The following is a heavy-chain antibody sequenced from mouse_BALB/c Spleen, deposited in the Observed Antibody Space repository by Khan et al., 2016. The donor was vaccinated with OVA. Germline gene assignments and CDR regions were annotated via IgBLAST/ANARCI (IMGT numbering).Heavy chain of an antibody. Sequence: EVQLVESGPGLVTPSQSLSLTCTVTDYSITSDYAWNWIRQFPGNKLEWMGYISSSGTTSSNPSLKSRISITRDTSKNQFFLQLKSVTTEDTTTYYCARSLYYIYGYATDYWGRGTSVTVSS. CDR1: DYSITSDYA. D-gene: IGHD2-1*01. V-gene: IGHV3-2*02. CDR2: ISSSGTT. J-gene: IGHJ4*01. CDR3: ARSLYYIYGYATDY.